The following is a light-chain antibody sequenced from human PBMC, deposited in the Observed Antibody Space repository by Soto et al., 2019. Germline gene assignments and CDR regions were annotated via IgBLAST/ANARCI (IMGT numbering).Light chain of an antibody. J-gene: IGKJ4*01. CDR2: ATS. CDR3: QKYNSAPLT. V-gene: IGKV1-27*01. Sequence: LTPAPASLSKNVRNRVTITCRASQGIAPYLAWFQQKPGKVPKLLIYATSTLQSGVPSRFSGSGSGTDFTLTITSLQPEDVATYYCQKYNSAPLTFGGGTKVDIK. CDR1: QGIAPY.